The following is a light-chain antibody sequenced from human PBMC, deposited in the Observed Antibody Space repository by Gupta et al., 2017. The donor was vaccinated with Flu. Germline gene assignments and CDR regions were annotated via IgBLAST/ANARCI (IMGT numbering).Light chain of an antibody. CDR1: QSVLYSSNNKNY. J-gene: IGKJ1*01. CDR3: QQYYSTPRT. Sequence: DIVMTQSPDSLAVSLGERATLNCKSSQSVLYSSNNKNYFAWYQQKPGQPPKLLIYWASTRESGVPDRFSGSGSGTDFTLTISSLQAEDVAVYYCQQYYSTPRTFGQGTKVEIK. CDR2: WAS. V-gene: IGKV4-1*01.